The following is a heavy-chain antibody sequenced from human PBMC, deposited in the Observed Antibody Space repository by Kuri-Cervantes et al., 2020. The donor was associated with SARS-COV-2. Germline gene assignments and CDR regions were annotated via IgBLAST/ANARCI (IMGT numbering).Heavy chain of an antibody. Sequence: SETLSLTCTVSGDPMSSGNYYWSWIRQPAGKGLEWIGHIYTTGSTNYSPSLKSRVSISIDKSKNQFSLKLSSVTAADTAVYYCASLVPAAIRADAFDIWGQGTMVTVSS. J-gene: IGHJ3*02. CDR2: IYTTGST. CDR1: GDPMSSGNYY. D-gene: IGHD2-2*02. V-gene: IGHV4-61*09. CDR3: ASLVPAAIRADAFDI.